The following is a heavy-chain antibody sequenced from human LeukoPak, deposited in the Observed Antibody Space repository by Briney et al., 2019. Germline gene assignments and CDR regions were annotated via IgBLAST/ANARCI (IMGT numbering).Heavy chain of an antibody. D-gene: IGHD5-18*01. Sequence: GGSLRLSCAASGFTFSSYAMSWVRQAPGKGLEWVSAISGSGGSTYYADSVKGRFTISRDNSKNTLYLQMNSLRAEDRAVYYCAQAFWIQLWLPYFDYWGQGTLVTVSS. CDR1: GFTFSSYA. CDR3: AQAFWIQLWLPYFDY. V-gene: IGHV3-23*01. CDR2: ISGSGGST. J-gene: IGHJ4*02.